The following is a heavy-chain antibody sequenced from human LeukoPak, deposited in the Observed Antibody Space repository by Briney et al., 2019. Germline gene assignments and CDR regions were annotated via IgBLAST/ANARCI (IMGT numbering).Heavy chain of an antibody. CDR2: VHYSGGS. Sequence: SETLSLTCTVSGVSISTYYWSWIRQPPGKGLEWIGYVHYSGGSAYIPSLKSRVTMSVDTSKNQFSLSLTSVTAADTALYYCARWYCSNHLCFHMDVWGKGTTVTVSS. CDR1: GVSISTYY. J-gene: IGHJ6*03. V-gene: IGHV4-59*08. CDR3: ARWYCSNHLCFHMDV. D-gene: IGHD2-15*01.